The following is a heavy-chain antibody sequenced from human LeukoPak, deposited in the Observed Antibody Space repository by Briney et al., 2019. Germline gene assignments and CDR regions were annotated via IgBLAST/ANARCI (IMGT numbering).Heavy chain of an antibody. CDR2: ISYDGSNK. J-gene: IGHJ4*02. CDR3: AKDPWSALAVAGYYFDY. V-gene: IGHV3-30*18. Sequence: GRSLRLSCAASGFTFSSYGMHWVRQAPGKGLEWVAVISYDGSNKYYADSVKGRFTISRDNSKNTLYLQMNSLRAEDTAVYYCAKDPWSALAVAGYYFDYWGQGTLVTVSS. D-gene: IGHD6-19*01. CDR1: GFTFSSYG.